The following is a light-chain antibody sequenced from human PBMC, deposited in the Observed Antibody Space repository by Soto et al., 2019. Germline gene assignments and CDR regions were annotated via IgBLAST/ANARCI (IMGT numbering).Light chain of an antibody. CDR3: KTWGTGAV. V-gene: IGLV4-69*01. CDR1: SGRTGYS. Sequence: QLVLTQSPSASASLGASVKFTCTLSSGRTGYSIAWHQQQPEKGPRYLMKVDSDGSHTKGDGIPDRFSGSSSGAERYLIISSLQSEDEADYYCKTWGTGAVFGGGTKVTVL. J-gene: IGLJ2*01. CDR2: VDSDGSH.